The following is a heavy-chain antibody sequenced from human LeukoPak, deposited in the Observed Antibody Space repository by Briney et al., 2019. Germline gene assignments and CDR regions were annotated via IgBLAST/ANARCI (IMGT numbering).Heavy chain of an antibody. D-gene: IGHD1-26*01. CDR1: GYTFTSYG. V-gene: IGHV1-18*01. CDR2: ISAYNGNT. Sequence: ASVKVSCKASGYTFTSYGISWVRQAPGQGLEWMGGISAYNGNTNYAQKLQGRVTMTTDRSTSTAYMELRSLRSDDTAVYYCAVGATAGYYYYYMDVWGKGTTVTVSS. J-gene: IGHJ6*03. CDR3: AVGATAGYYYYYMDV.